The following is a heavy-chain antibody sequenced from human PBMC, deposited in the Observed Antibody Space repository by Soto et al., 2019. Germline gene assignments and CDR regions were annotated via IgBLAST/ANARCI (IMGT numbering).Heavy chain of an antibody. CDR3: AREESAASPLSGIDV. J-gene: IGHJ6*02. V-gene: IGHV1-69*06. Sequence: GASVKVSCKASGGTFSSYAISWVRQAPGQGLEWMGGIIPIFGTANYAQKFQGRVTITADKSTSTAYMALSSLRSEDTAVYYCAREESAASPLSGIDVWGQGTTVTVSS. D-gene: IGHD6-13*01. CDR2: IIPIFGTA. CDR1: GGTFSSYA.